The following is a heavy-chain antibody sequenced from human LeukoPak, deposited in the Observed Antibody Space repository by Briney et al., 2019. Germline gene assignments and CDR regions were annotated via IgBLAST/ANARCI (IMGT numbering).Heavy chain of an antibody. CDR1: GYTFTSYG. CDR3: ARAGVYYYDSGGYYRY. J-gene: IGHJ4*02. D-gene: IGHD3-22*01. CDR2: ISAYNGNT. V-gene: IGHV1-18*01. Sequence: ASVKVSCKASGYTFTSYGISWVRQAPGQGLEWMGWISAYNGNTNYAQKLQGRVTMTTDTSTSTAYMELRSLRSDDTAVYYCARAGVYYYDSGGYYRYWGQGTLVTVSS.